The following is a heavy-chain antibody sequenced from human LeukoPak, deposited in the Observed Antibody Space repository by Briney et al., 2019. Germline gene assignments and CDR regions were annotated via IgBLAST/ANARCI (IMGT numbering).Heavy chain of an antibody. V-gene: IGHV4-61*02. D-gene: IGHD3-10*01. Sequence: PSETLSLTCTVSGVSISSGRYYWSWIRQPAGKGLEWIVRIYTSGSTNYNPSLKSRVTISVDTSKNQFSLKLSSVTAADTAVYYCARDGVVRGVIPSYYYYYMDVWGKGTTVTISS. J-gene: IGHJ6*03. CDR2: IYTSGST. CDR3: ARDGVVRGVIPSYYYYYMDV. CDR1: GVSISSGRYY.